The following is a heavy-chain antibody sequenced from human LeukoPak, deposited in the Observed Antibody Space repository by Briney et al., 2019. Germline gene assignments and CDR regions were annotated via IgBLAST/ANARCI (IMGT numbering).Heavy chain of an antibody. CDR1: GFTFSGSA. D-gene: IGHD3-10*01. CDR3: TTLTMLIGTHSDH. V-gene: IGHV3-73*01. CDR2: IRSTANGYAT. J-gene: IGHJ4*02. Sequence: EAGGSLRLSCAASGFTFSGSALHWVRQASGKGLERVGRIRSTANGYATAYAASVKGRFTISRDDSKNTAYLQMDSLKTEDTAVYYCTTLTMLIGTHSDHWGLGTLVTVSS.